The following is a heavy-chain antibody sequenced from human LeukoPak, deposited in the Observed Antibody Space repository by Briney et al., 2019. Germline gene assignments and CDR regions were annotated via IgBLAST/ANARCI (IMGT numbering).Heavy chain of an antibody. CDR1: GDSVSSNSAA. CDR2: TYYRSTWNT. Sequence: SQTLSLTCAISGDSVSSNSAAWNWFRQSPSRGLEWLGRTYYRSTWNTDYAVSVKSRITINPDTSKNQFSLKLSSVTAADTAVYYCARIAQVGYCSGGSCYRWFDPWGQGTLVTVSS. V-gene: IGHV6-1*01. J-gene: IGHJ5*02. CDR3: ARIAQVGYCSGGSCYRWFDP. D-gene: IGHD2-15*01.